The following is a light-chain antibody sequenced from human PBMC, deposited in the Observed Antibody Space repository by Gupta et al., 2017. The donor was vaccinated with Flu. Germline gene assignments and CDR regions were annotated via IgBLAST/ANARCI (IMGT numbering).Light chain of an antibody. CDR3: QHRSSWPIT. V-gene: IGKV3-11*01. Sequence: PATLSWSPGERATLSCRASQSVSIYLAWYQQKPGQAPRLLIYDASNRASGIPARFSGSGSGTDFTLTISSLEREDFAIYYCQHRSSWPITFGQGTRLEIK. CDR2: DAS. CDR1: QSVSIY. J-gene: IGKJ5*01.